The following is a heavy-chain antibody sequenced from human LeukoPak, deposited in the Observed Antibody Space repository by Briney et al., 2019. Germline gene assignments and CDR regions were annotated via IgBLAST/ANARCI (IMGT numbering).Heavy chain of an antibody. V-gene: IGHV1-18*01. Sequence: ASVKVSCKASGYTFTSYGISWVRQAPGQGLEWMGWISGYNGNTNYAQKLQGRVTITTDTSTSTAYMELRSLRSDDTAVYYCARVRFLEWFNYYGMDVWGQGTTVTVSS. D-gene: IGHD3-3*01. J-gene: IGHJ6*02. CDR2: ISGYNGNT. CDR1: GYTFTSYG. CDR3: ARVRFLEWFNYYGMDV.